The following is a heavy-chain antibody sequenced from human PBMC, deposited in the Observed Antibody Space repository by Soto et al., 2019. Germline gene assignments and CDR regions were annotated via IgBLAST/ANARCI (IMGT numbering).Heavy chain of an antibody. CDR2: IYYSGST. J-gene: IGHJ3*02. CDR1: GGSISSYY. CDR3: ARALILTGYYIHDVFDI. V-gene: IGHV4-59*01. Sequence: SETLSLTCTVSGGSISSYYWSWIRQPPGKGLEWIGYIYYSGSTNYNPSLKSRVTISVDTSKNQFSLKLSSVTAADTAVYYCARALILTGYYIHDVFDIWGQGKMVTVSS. D-gene: IGHD3-9*01.